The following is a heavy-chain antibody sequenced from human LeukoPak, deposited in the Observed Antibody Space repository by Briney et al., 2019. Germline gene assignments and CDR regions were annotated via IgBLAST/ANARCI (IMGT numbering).Heavy chain of an antibody. J-gene: IGHJ6*02. CDR2: INPNSGGT. D-gene: IGHD2/OR15-2a*01. CDR3: ARGVSTGRSFYGRHYGMDV. V-gene: IGHV1-2*04. CDR1: GYTFTGYY. Sequence: RASVKVSCKASGYTFTGYYMHWVRQAPGQGLEWMGWINPNSGGTNYAQKFQGWVTMTRDTSISTAYMELSRLRSDDTAVYYCARGVSTGRSFYGRHYGMDVWGQGTTVTVSS.